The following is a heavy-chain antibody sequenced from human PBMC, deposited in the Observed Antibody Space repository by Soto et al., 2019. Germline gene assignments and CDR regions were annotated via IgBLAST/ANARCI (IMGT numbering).Heavy chain of an antibody. CDR1: GGSIACYH. V-gene: IGHV4-59*12. D-gene: IGHD3-16*01. CDR2: TSYSGST. CDR3: AREHRRYFVCGYYYYGMDV. J-gene: IGHJ6*02. Sequence: SETLSPTFLVPGGSIACYHWGSILQIPVNLLECIAYTSYSGSTNYNPSLKSRVNISVDTSKNQFSLKLSSVPAADTAVYYCAREHRRYFVCGYYYYGMDVWGQGTTVAVSS.